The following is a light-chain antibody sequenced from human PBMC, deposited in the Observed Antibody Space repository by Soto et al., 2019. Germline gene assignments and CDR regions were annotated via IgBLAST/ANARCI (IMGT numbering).Light chain of an antibody. CDR1: QSVGSN. CDR3: QQYNNWQPLT. Sequence: EIVVTQSPATLSVSPGESATISCRASQSVGSNFAWFQQKPGQAPRLLIYGASTRAHATPFRFSGSGSGTEFTLTISSLQSEDFAFYYCQQYNNWQPLTFGGGTKVEIK. V-gene: IGKV3-15*01. J-gene: IGKJ4*01. CDR2: GAS.